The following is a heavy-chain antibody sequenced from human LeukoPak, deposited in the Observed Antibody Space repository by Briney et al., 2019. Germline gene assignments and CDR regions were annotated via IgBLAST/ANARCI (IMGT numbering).Heavy chain of an antibody. V-gene: IGHV4-34*01. D-gene: IGHD6-19*01. CDR1: GGSFSGCY. J-gene: IGHJ4*02. CDR3: ATGTVAGTAS. Sequence: PSETLSLTCAVYGGSFSGCYWSWIRQPPGKGLEWIGEINHSGSTNYNPSLKSRVTISVDTSKNQFSLKLSSVTAADTAVYYCATGTVAGTASWGQGTLVTVSS. CDR2: INHSGST.